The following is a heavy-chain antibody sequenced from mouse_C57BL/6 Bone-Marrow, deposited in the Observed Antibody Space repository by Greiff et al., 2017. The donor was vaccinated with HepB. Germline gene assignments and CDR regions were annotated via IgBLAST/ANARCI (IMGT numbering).Heavy chain of an antibody. CDR3: ARGGPSDY. CDR2: ISDGGSYT. Sequence: EVQLVESGGGLVKPGGSLKLSCAASGFTFSSYAMSWVRQTPEKRLEWVATISDGGSYTYYPDNVKGRITISRDNAKNNLYLQMSHLKAEDAAMYYYARGGPSDYWGQGTTLTVSS. J-gene: IGHJ2*01. V-gene: IGHV5-4*01. CDR1: GFTFSSYA.